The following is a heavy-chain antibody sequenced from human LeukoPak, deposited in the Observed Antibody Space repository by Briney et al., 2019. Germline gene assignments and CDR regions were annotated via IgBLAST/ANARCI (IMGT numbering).Heavy chain of an antibody. J-gene: IGHJ4*02. Sequence: PGGSLRLSCTASGFTFADYALSWFRQAPGKGLEWVSAISNNGGYTYYADSVQGRFTISRDNSKSTLCLQMNSLRAEDTAVYYCAKQLGYCSDGSCYFPYWGQGTLVTVSS. CDR1: GFTFADYA. CDR3: AKQLGYCSDGSCYFPY. V-gene: IGHV3-23*01. D-gene: IGHD2-15*01. CDR2: ISNNGGYT.